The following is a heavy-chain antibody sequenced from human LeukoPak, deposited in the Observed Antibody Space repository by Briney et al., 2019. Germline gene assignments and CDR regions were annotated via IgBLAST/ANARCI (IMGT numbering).Heavy chain of an antibody. J-gene: IGHJ6*03. CDR1: GFTFSSYS. D-gene: IGHD1-26*01. V-gene: IGHV3-21*04. CDR3: AKGGVVGAGVGDYYYMDV. CDR2: ISSSSSYI. Sequence: GGSLRLSCAASGFTFSSYSMNWVRQAPGKGLEWVSSISSSSSYIYYADSVKGRFTISRDNSKSTLYLQMNSLRAEDTAVYYCAKGGVVGAGVGDYYYMDVWGKGTTVTVSS.